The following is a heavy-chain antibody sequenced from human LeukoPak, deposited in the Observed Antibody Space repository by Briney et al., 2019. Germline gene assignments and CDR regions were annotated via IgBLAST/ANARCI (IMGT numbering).Heavy chain of an antibody. V-gene: IGHV3-9*01. CDR1: GFTFDDYA. J-gene: IGHJ6*02. CDR3: AKAQLRYFDWLQRDIYYGMDV. CDR2: ISWNSGSI. D-gene: IGHD3-9*01. Sequence: GRSLRLSCAASGFTFDDYAMHWVRQAPGKGLEWVSGISWNSGSIGYADSVKGRFTISRDNAKNSLYLQMNSLRAEDTALYYCAKAQLRYFDWLQRDIYYGMDVWGQGTTVTVSS.